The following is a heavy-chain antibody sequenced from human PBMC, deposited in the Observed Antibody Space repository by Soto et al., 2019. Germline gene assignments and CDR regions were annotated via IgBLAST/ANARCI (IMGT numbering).Heavy chain of an antibody. CDR3: ARARGGGYYYDSSGQPEA. CDR2: ISGSGGST. D-gene: IGHD3-22*01. CDR1: GFTFSSYA. J-gene: IGHJ5*02. Sequence: EVQLLESGGGLVQPGGSLRLSCAASGFTFSSYAMSWVRQAPGKGLEWVSAISGSGGSTYYADSVKGRFTISRDNSKNTLYLQMNSLRAEDTAVYYCARARGGGYYYDSSGQPEAWGQGTLVTVSS. V-gene: IGHV3-23*01.